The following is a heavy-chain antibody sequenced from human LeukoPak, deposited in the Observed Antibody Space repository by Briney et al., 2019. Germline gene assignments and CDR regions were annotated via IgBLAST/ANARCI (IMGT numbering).Heavy chain of an antibody. CDR2: IYSGGST. D-gene: IGHD5-18*01. V-gene: IGHV3-66*01. J-gene: IGHJ4*02. CDR3: AKDLVGMNNGYPDY. CDR1: GFTFNNFA. Sequence: PGGSLRLSCAASGFTFNNFAMSWVRQAPGKGLEWVSVIYSGGSTYYADSVKGRFTISRDNSKNTLYLQMNSLKTEDTAVYYCAKDLVGMNNGYPDYWGQGTRVTVSS.